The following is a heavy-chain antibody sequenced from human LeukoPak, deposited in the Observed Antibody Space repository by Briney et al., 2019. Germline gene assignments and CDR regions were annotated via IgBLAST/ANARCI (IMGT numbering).Heavy chain of an antibody. CDR1: GFTFSNYD. Sequence: GGSLRLSCAASGFTFSNYDMNWVRQAPGKGLEWISYIRRSSSTIYYADSVKGRFTISRDNAKNSLYLQMSSLRAEDTAVYYCARDRLRYDAKSSSNGAFDIWGQGTMVTVSS. V-gene: IGHV3-48*01. CDR2: IRRSSSTI. J-gene: IGHJ3*02. D-gene: IGHD6-13*01. CDR3: ARDRLRYDAKSSSNGAFDI.